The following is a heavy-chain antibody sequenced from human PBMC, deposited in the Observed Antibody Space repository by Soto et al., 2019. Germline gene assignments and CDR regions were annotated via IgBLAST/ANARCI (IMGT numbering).Heavy chain of an antibody. J-gene: IGHJ3*02. D-gene: IGHD3-10*01. CDR2: ITSSSSAM. Sequence: GGSLRLSCAASGFIFGTYSMYWVRQAPGKGLEWISYITSSSSAMYYADSVRGRFTISRDNAKNSLYLQMNSLRAEDTAVYYCARDRVYAFDIWGQGTMVTVSS. V-gene: IGHV3-48*01. CDR3: ARDRVYAFDI. CDR1: GFIFGTYS.